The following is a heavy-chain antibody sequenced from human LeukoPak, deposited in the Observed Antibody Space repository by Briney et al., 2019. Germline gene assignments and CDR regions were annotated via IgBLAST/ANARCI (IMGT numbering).Heavy chain of an antibody. CDR1: GFTFGDYA. Sequence: GRSLRLSCTASGFTFGDYAMSWVRQAPGKGLEWVAFIRSKAYGGTTEYAASVKGRSTISRDDSKSIAYLQMNSLKTEDTAVYYCTRDLCSSTSCYAPFDYWGQGTLVTVSS. D-gene: IGHD2-2*01. V-gene: IGHV3-49*04. CDR2: IRSKAYGGTT. CDR3: TRDLCSSTSCYAPFDY. J-gene: IGHJ4*02.